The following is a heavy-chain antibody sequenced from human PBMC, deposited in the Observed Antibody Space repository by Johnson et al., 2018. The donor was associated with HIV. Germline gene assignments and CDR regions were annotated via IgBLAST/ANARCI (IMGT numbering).Heavy chain of an antibody. CDR1: GFTFDDYG. Sequence: VQLVESGGGVVQPGRSLRLSCAASGFTFDDYGMTWVRQVPGKGLEWVSVIYSGGSTYYADSVKGRFTISRDNSKNTLYLHMKSLRVEDTALYYCARVPGSRAGDAFDVWGTGTMVTVSS. CDR2: IYSGGST. J-gene: IGHJ3*01. V-gene: IGHV3-66*01. CDR3: ARVPGSRAGDAFDV. D-gene: IGHD1-1*01.